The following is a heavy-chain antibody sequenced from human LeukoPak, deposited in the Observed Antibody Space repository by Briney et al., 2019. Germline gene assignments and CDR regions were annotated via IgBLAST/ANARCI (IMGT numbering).Heavy chain of an antibody. D-gene: IGHD1-26*01. CDR1: GFTFSRYG. V-gene: IGHV3-64*01. Sequence: PGGSLRLSCAASGFTFSRYGMHWVRQAPGKGLEYFSAISSNGGSTYYANSVKGRFTISRDNSKNTLYLQMGSLRAEDMAVYYCARVRGIVDVWGKGTTVTVSS. J-gene: IGHJ6*04. CDR3: ARVRGIVDV. CDR2: ISSNGGST.